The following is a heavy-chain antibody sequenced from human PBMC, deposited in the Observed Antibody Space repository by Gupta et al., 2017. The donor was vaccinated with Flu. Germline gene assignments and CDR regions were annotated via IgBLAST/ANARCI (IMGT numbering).Heavy chain of an antibody. CDR2: IKSKTDGGTT. J-gene: IGHJ4*02. V-gene: IGHV3-15*01. Sequence: EVQLVESGGGLVKPGGSLRLSCAASGFTFSNAWMSWVRQAPGKGLEWVGRIKSKTDGGTTDYAAPVKGRFTISRDDSKNTLYLQMNSLKTEDTAVYYCTTDKWELLVFGSDYWGQGTLVTVSS. CDR1: GFTFSNAW. D-gene: IGHD1-26*01. CDR3: TTDKWELLVFGSDY.